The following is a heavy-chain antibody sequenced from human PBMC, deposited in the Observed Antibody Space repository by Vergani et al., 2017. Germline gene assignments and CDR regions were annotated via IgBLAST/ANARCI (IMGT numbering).Heavy chain of an antibody. D-gene: IGHD3-22*01. V-gene: IGHV4-59*01. CDR3: AGAGDSSGYYSYFDY. J-gene: IGHJ4*02. CDR1: GGSISSYY. CDR2: IYYSGST. Sequence: QVQLQESGPGLVKPSETLSLTCTVSGGSISSYYWSWIRQPPGKGLEWIGYIYYSGSTNYNPSLKSRVTISVDTSKNQFSLKLSSVTAADTAVYYCAGAGDSSGYYSYFDYWGQGTLVTVSS.